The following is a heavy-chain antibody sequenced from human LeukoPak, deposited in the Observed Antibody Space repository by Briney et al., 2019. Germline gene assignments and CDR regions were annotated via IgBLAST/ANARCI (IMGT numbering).Heavy chain of an antibody. CDR1: GGSITSSFY. V-gene: IGHV4-39*02. D-gene: IGHD3-10*01. J-gene: IGHJ4*02. CDR2: VYYSGTT. Sequence: SATLSPTCTVSGGSITSSFYWDWIRQPPGKGLEWIGSVYYSGTTYYNTSFKSRVTISVDTSKNQFSLKLSSVTAADTAVYYCARESRAVRGFIAYWGQGTMVTVSS. CDR3: ARESRAVRGFIAY.